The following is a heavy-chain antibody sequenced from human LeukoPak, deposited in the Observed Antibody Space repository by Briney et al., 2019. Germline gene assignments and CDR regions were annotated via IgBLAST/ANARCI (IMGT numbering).Heavy chain of an antibody. CDR3: AKDGGEYYDILTGYYPRLYYMDV. CDR2: ISGSGGST. CDR1: GFTFNSYS. Sequence: GGSLRLSCAASGFTFNSYSMNWGRQAPGKGLEWVSAISGSGGSTYYADSVKGRFTISRDNSKNTLYLQMNSLRAEDTAVYYCAKDGGEYYDILTGYYPRLYYMDVWGKGTTVTISS. V-gene: IGHV3-23*01. D-gene: IGHD3-9*01. J-gene: IGHJ6*03.